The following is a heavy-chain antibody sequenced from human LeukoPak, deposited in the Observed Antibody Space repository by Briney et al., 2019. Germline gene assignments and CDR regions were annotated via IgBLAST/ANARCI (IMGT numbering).Heavy chain of an antibody. J-gene: IGHJ3*02. Sequence: PGGSLRLSCAASGFTFSSYAMHWVRQAPGKGLEWVAVISFDGSNKYYADSVKGRFTISRDNSKNTLYLQMNSLRAEDTSLYYCARRAAVVPAADAFDIWGQGTMVTVSS. D-gene: IGHD2-2*01. V-gene: IGHV3-30*04. CDR3: ARRAAVVPAADAFDI. CDR1: GFTFSSYA. CDR2: ISFDGSNK.